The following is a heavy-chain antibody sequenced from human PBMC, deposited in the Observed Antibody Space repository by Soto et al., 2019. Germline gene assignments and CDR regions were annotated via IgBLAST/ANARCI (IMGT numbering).Heavy chain of an antibody. CDR1: GGSISSYY. D-gene: IGHD1-26*01. Sequence: PSETLSLTCTVSGGSISSYYWSWIRQPPGKGLEWIGYIYYSGSTYYNPSLKSRVTISVDTSKNQFSLKLSSVTAADTAVYYCEREKYSGSYYFFDYWGQGTLVTVSS. CDR3: EREKYSGSYYFFDY. V-gene: IGHV4-59*01. CDR2: IYYSGST. J-gene: IGHJ4*02.